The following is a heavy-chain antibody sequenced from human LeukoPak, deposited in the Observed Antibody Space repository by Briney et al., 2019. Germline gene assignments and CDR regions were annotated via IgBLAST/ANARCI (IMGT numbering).Heavy chain of an antibody. V-gene: IGHV1-8*01. D-gene: IGHD6-13*01. CDR2: MNPNSGNT. CDR3: ARTLIGIAAAGTPPYFDY. Sequence: ASVKVSCKASGYTFTSYDINWARQATGQGLEWMGWMNPNSGNTGYAQKFQGRVTMTRNTSISTAYMELSSLRSEDTAVYYCARTLIGIAAAGTPPYFDYWGQGTLVTVSS. J-gene: IGHJ4*02. CDR1: GYTFTSYD.